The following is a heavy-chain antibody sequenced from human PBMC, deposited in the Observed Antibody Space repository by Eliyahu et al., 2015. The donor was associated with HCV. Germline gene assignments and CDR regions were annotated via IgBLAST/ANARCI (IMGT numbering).Heavy chain of an antibody. D-gene: IGHD3-22*01. CDR2: ISSVSGSLT. J-gene: IGHJ4*02. CDR3: ARARLKDYDNSIFFDY. V-gene: IGHV3-11*06. Sequence: QVQLVESGGGLVNPGGSLRLSCTASGFIFSDXYMTWIRQAPGKGLECVSYISSVSGSLTDYADSVEGRFTISRDNSKNSVYLQMNSLRAEDTAVYYCARARLKDYDNSIFFDYWGQGALVTVSS. CDR1: GFIFSDXY.